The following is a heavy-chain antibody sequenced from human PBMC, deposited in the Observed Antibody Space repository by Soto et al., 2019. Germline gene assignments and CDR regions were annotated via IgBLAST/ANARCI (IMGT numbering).Heavy chain of an antibody. CDR1: GYSFTSYW. CDR2: IYPGDSDT. Sequence: GESLKISCKGSGYSFTSYWIGWVRQMPGKGLEWMGIIYPGDSDTRYSPSFQGQVTISADKSISTAYLQWSSLKASDTAMYYCARQLLGFRGSTSCLNYYYYGMDVWGQGTRVTVSS. V-gene: IGHV5-51*01. D-gene: IGHD2-2*01. CDR3: ARQLLGFRGSTSCLNYYYYGMDV. J-gene: IGHJ6*02.